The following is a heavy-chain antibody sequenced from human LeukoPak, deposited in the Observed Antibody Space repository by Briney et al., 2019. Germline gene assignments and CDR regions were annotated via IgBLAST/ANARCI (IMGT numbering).Heavy chain of an antibody. V-gene: IGHV4-59*01. Sequence: SETLSLTCTVSGGSINNYYWSWIRQPPGKGLEYIGHIYYSGSTGYSPSLKSRVTISVDTSRNQFSLKLTSVTAADTAVYYCARFSATPLTKGYYFYMDVWGKGTTVTVSS. CDR2: IYYSGST. J-gene: IGHJ6*03. CDR1: GGSINNYY. D-gene: IGHD1-14*01. CDR3: ARFSATPLTKGYYFYMDV.